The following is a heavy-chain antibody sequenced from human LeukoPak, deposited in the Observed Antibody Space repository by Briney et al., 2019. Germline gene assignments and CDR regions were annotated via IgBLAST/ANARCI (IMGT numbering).Heavy chain of an antibody. CDR3: AKAELRYFDWSHAFDY. V-gene: IGHV3-21*01. J-gene: IGHJ4*02. D-gene: IGHD3-9*01. CDR2: ISSSSSYI. CDR1: GFTFSSYS. Sequence: GGSLRLSCAASGFTFSSYSMNWVRQAPGTGLEWVSFISSSSSYIYYADSVKGRFTISRDNAKNSLYLQMNSLRAEDTAVYYCAKAELRYFDWSHAFDYWGQGTLVTVSS.